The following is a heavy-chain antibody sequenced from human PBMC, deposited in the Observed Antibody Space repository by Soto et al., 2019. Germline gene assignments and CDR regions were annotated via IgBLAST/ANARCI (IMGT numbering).Heavy chain of an antibody. Sequence: IRKAPGKGLEWICYVYHNGRTSYNPSLKSRVSISVDRSKNQFSLNLSSVTAADTAVYYCARADRISAPVGIWSHPWCQGTLQTVSA. CDR2: VYHNGRT. V-gene: IGHV4-59*13. CDR3: ARADRISAPVGIWSHP. D-gene: IGHD6-13*01. J-gene: IGHJ5*02.